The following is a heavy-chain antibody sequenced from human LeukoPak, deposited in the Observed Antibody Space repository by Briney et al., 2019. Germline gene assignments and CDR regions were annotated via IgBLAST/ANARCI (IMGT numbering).Heavy chain of an antibody. CDR1: GFTFSNYA. Sequence: GGSLRLSCAASGFTFSNYAMSWVRQAPGKGLEWVSVISDSGGTTNYADSVKGRFTISRDNSKKTVYLQMNSLRAEDTAIYYCASGGGYYFPFDYWGQGTLVTVSS. V-gene: IGHV3-23*01. D-gene: IGHD3-22*01. CDR3: ASGGGYYFPFDY. J-gene: IGHJ4*02. CDR2: ISDSGGTT.